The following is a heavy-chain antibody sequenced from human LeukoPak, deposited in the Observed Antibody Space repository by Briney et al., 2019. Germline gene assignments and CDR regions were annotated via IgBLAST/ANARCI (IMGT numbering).Heavy chain of an antibody. CDR3: AKGAGGFSYYNWFDP. CDR2: IYYSGTT. D-gene: IGHD5-18*01. J-gene: IGHJ5*02. CDR1: GGSISSSPYY. Sequence: PSETLSLTCTVSGGSISSSPYYWGWIRQPPGKGLEWIGSIYYSGTTHYSPSLESRVTISVDTSKNQFSLKLASVTAADTAIYYCAKGAGGFSYYNWFDPWGQGTLVTVSS. V-gene: IGHV4-39*07.